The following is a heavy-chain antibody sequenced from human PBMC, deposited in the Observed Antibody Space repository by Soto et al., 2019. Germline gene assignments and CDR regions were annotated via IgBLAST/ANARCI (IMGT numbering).Heavy chain of an antibody. V-gene: IGHV1-18*01. CDR1: GYTFTSYG. Sequence: ASVKVSCTASGYTFTSYGISWVRQAPGQGLEWMGWISAYNGNTNYAQKLQGRVTMTTDTSTSTAYMELRSLRSDDTAVYYCARDDRIVGATSPFDYWGQGTLVTVSS. CDR2: ISAYNGNT. D-gene: IGHD1-26*01. J-gene: IGHJ4*02. CDR3: ARDDRIVGATSPFDY.